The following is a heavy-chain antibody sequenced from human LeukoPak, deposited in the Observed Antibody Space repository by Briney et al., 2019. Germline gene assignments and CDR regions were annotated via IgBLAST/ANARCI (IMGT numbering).Heavy chain of an antibody. J-gene: IGHJ5*02. CDR2: INPNSGGT. CDR3: ARDSRDYYDSSGYYYVPDNWFDP. Sequence: ASVKVSCKASGYTFTGYYMHWVRQAPGQGLEWMGWINPNSGGTNYAQKFQGRVTMTRDTSISTAYMELSRLRSDDTAVYYCARDSRDYYDSSGYYYVPDNWFDPWGQGTLVTVSS. CDR1: GYTFTGYY. V-gene: IGHV1-2*02. D-gene: IGHD3-22*01.